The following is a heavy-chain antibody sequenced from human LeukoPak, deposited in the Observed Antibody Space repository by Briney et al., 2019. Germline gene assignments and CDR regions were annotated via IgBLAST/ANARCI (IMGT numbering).Heavy chain of an antibody. V-gene: IGHV4-59*02. CDR3: AGGVLEPLPNY. Sequence: SETLSLTCTVSGVSVSTYYWTWIRQPPGKGLEWIGYIYYSGSTNYNPSLKSRVTISVDTSKNQFSLKVTSVTTADTAIYYCAGGVLEPLPNYWGQGTLVTVSS. J-gene: IGHJ4*02. D-gene: IGHD3-16*01. CDR2: IYYSGST. CDR1: GVSVSTYY.